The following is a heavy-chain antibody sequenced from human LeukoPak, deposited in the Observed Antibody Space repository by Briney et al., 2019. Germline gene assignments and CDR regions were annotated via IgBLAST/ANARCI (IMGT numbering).Heavy chain of an antibody. J-gene: IGHJ4*02. D-gene: IGHD1-1*01. CDR2: ISKDGTNN. V-gene: IGHV3-30-3*01. CDR3: ARSTLGTMTRLGDY. Sequence: QPGGSLRLSCAASGFIFSSHTMHWVRQAPGKGLEWVALISKDGTNNYYADSVKGRFTISRDNTKNTLYLQMTSLISEDTAVYYCARSTLGTMTRLGDYWGQGTLVTVSS. CDR1: GFIFSSHT.